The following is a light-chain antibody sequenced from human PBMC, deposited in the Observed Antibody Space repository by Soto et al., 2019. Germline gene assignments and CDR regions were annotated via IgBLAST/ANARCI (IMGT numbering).Light chain of an antibody. J-gene: IGKJ1*01. CDR2: DAS. V-gene: IGKV1-5*01. CDR1: QNIRSR. Sequence: DFQMTQSPSSLSASVGDRVIITCRASQNIRSRLAWYQQKPGKAPKLLMYDASSLESGVPQRFSGSGSGTEFTLTISSLQTDDFATYYCQQYETFSGTFGPGTKVDIK. CDR3: QQYETFSGT.